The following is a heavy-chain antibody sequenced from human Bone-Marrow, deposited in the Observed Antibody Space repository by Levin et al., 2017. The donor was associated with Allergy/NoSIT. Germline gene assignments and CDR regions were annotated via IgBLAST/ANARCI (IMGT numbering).Heavy chain of an antibody. Sequence: GESLKISCAASEFIVSSHYMSWVRQAPGKGLDWVSVIYSGGSAYYADSVKGRFTISRDNSKNTLYLQMNSLIAEDTAVYYCVARSNGMDVWGQGTTVTVSS. D-gene: IGHD5-12*01. CDR3: VARSNGMDV. V-gene: IGHV3-66*01. J-gene: IGHJ6*02. CDR1: EFIVSSHY. CDR2: IYSGGSA.